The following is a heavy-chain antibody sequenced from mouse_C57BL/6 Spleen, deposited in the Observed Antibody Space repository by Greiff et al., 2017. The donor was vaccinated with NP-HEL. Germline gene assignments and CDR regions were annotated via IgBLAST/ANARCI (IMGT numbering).Heavy chain of an antibody. Sequence: VQLKESGPELVKPGASVKIPCKASGYTFSDYNMDWVKQSHGKSLEWIGDINPNNGGTIYNQKFKGKATLTVDKSSSTAYMELRSLTSEDTAVYYCARRSGYYGSSYYFDYWGQGTTLTVSS. V-gene: IGHV1-18*01. CDR3: ARRSGYYGSSYYFDY. J-gene: IGHJ2*01. D-gene: IGHD1-1*01. CDR2: INPNNGGT. CDR1: GYTFSDYN.